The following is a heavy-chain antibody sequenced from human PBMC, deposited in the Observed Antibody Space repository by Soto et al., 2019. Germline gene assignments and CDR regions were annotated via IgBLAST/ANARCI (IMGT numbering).Heavy chain of an antibody. Sequence: QVQLVQSGAEVKKPGASVRVSCKAPGYTFTGYYMHWVRQAPGQGLEWLGWINPNSGGTNYAQKFQDWVTMTRDTAISTAYMELTRLTSDDTAVYFCARASSRHTDFDYWGQGTLVTVSS. CDR3: ARASSRHTDFDY. CDR1: GYTFTGYY. V-gene: IGHV1-2*04. CDR2: INPNSGGT. D-gene: IGHD2-2*01. J-gene: IGHJ4*02.